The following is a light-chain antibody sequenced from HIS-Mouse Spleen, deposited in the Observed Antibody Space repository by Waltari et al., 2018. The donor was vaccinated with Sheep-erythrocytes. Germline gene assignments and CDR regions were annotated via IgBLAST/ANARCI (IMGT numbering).Light chain of an antibody. Sequence: QSALTQPPSASGSPGQSVTISCPGTSSDVGSYNLVPWYQQHPGKAPKLMIYEGSKRPSGVSNRFSGSKSGNTASLTISGLQAEDEADYYCCSYAGSYNHVFATGTKVTVL. V-gene: IGLV2-23*01. CDR1: SSDVGSYNL. J-gene: IGLJ1*01. CDR3: CSYAGSYNHV. CDR2: EGS.